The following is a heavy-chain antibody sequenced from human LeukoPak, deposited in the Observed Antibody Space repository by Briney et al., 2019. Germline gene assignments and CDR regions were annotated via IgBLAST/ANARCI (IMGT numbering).Heavy chain of an antibody. J-gene: IGHJ4*02. D-gene: IGHD3-22*01. CDR3: ARDSRLTYFYNSSGYPPEDY. CDR1: GYTFIDYY. Sequence: ASVKVSCKASGYTFIDYYIHWVRQAPGQGLEWMGWINPNSGGTNYPQKLQDRVTMTRDTSISTAYMELSRLRPDDTAVYYCARDSRLTYFYNSSGYPPEDYWGPGTLVTVSS. CDR2: INPNSGGT. V-gene: IGHV1-2*02.